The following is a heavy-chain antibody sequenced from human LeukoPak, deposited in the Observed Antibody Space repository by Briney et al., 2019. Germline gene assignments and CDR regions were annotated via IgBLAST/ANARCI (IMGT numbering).Heavy chain of an antibody. J-gene: IGHJ4*02. CDR2: MNPNSGNT. Sequence: ASVKVSCKASGYIFTSYDINWVRQATGQGLEWMGWMNPNSGNTGYAQKFQDRVTMTRNTSISTAYMELSSLRSEDTAVYYCARDVDTAMARAIYFDYWGQGTLVTVSS. CDR3: ARDVDTAMARAIYFDY. V-gene: IGHV1-8*01. D-gene: IGHD5-18*01. CDR1: GYIFTSYD.